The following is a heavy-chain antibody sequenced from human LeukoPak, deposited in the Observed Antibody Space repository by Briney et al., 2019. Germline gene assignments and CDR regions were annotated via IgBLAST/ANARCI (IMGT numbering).Heavy chain of an antibody. CDR3: ARDLDAFDI. Sequence: GGSPRLSCAASGLTFSSYWMSWARQAPGKGLEWVANIKQDGSEKYYVDSVKGRFTISRDNAKNSLYLQMNSLRAEDTAVYYCARDLDAFDIWGQGTMVTVSS. CDR2: IKQDGSEK. J-gene: IGHJ3*02. CDR1: GLTFSSYW. V-gene: IGHV3-7*01.